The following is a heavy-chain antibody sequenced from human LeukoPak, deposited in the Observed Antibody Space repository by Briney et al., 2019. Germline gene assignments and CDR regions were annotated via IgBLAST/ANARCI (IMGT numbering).Heavy chain of an antibody. J-gene: IGHJ4*02. D-gene: IGHD4-17*01. V-gene: IGHV3-30*03. CDR1: GFTFSSYG. Sequence: TGGSLRLSCAASGFTFSSYGMHWVRQAPGKGLEWVAVISYDGSNKYYADSVKGRFTISRDNSKNTLYLQMNSLRAEDTAVYYCARVVDHDYGDYYLDYWGQGTLVTVSS. CDR2: ISYDGSNK. CDR3: ARVVDHDYGDYYLDY.